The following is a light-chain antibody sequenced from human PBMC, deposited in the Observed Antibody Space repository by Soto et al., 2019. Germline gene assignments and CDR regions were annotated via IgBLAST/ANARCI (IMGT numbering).Light chain of an antibody. CDR2: DAS. Sequence: EIVLTQSPATLSLSPGERATLSCGASQSVSSSYLAWYQQKPGLAPRLLIYDASSRATGIPDRFSGSESGTDFTLTISRLEPEDFALYYCQQYGNSPYTFGQGTKLEIK. CDR1: QSVSSSY. CDR3: QQYGNSPYT. V-gene: IGKV3D-20*01. J-gene: IGKJ2*01.